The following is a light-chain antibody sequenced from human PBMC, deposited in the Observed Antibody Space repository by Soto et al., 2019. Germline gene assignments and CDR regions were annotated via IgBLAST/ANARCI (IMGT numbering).Light chain of an antibody. CDR3: QQYSNWPRGT. V-gene: IGKV3-15*01. J-gene: IGKJ2*01. Sequence: EIVMTQSPATLSVSPGERATLSCRASQSVSSNLAWYQQKPGQAPRLLIYGASTRATGIPARFSGSGSGTEFSLTISSLQSEDFVVYYCQQYSNWPRGTFGQGTKVDIK. CDR1: QSVSSN. CDR2: GAS.